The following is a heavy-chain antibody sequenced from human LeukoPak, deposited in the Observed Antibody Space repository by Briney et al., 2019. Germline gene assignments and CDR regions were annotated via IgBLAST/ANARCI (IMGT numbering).Heavy chain of an antibody. CDR2: INPENGNT. Sequence: GASVRVSCKASGYTFTNYGVTWVRQAPGQGLEWVGWINPENGNTNYAGTFQGRVTMTIDTSTNTAYMELRSLRSDDTAVYYCARVQGYYYYYLDVWGKGTTVTVSS. J-gene: IGHJ6*03. CDR3: ARVQGYYYYYLDV. V-gene: IGHV1-18*01. CDR1: GYTFTNYG.